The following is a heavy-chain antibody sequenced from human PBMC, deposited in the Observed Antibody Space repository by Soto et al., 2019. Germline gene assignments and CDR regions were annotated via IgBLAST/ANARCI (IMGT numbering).Heavy chain of an antibody. V-gene: IGHV3-33*01. CDR2: IWYDGSNK. Sequence: QVQLVESGGGVVQPGRSLRLSCAASGFTFSNYGRHWVRQAPGKGLGWVAVIWYDGSNKYYADSVKGRFTISRDNSKNTLYLQMNSLRAEDTAVYYCARDRYSSGWYDLDYWGQGTLVTVSS. J-gene: IGHJ4*02. CDR3: ARDRYSSGWYDLDY. D-gene: IGHD6-19*01. CDR1: GFTFSNYG.